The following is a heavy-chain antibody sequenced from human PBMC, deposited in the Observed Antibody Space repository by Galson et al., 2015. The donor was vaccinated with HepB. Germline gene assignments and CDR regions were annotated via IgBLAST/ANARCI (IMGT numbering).Heavy chain of an antibody. D-gene: IGHD3-10*01. CDR3: AKFDYYGPLARDF. Sequence: SVKVSCKASGYTFTSYGISWVRQAPGQGLEWMGRISPNTGGTDYAQKFQGRFTMTRDTSISTAYMELSRLRSDDTAVYSCAKFDYYGPLARDFWGQGTPVTVSS. CDR1: GYTFTSYG. CDR2: ISPNTGGT. J-gene: IGHJ4*02. V-gene: IGHV1-2*06.